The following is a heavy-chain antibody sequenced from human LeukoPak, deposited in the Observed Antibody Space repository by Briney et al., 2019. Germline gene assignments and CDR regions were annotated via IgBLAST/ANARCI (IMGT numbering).Heavy chain of an antibody. J-gene: IGHJ4*02. V-gene: IGHV4-59*01. D-gene: IGHD1-26*01. CDR1: GGSISSYY. CDR2: IYYSGST. Sequence: SETLSLTCTVSGGSISSYYWSWIRQPPVPGMEWIGYIYYSGSTNYNPSLKSRVTISVDTSKNQFSLKLSSVTAADTAVYYCARGGYSGSYYVAYWGQGTLVTVSS. CDR3: ARGGYSGSYYVAY.